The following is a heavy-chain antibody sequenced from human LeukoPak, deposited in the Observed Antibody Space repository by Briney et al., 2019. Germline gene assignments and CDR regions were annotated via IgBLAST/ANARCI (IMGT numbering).Heavy chain of an antibody. J-gene: IGHJ4*02. CDR3: ARGLPFDY. D-gene: IGHD3-10*01. CDR2: INQSGST. Sequence: ASETLSLTCAVYGGSFSGYYWSWIRQPPGKGLEWIGEINQSGSTNYNPSLKSRVTISVDTSKNQFSLKLSSVTAADTAVYYCARGLPFDYWGQGTLVTVSS. V-gene: IGHV4-34*01. CDR1: GGSFSGYY.